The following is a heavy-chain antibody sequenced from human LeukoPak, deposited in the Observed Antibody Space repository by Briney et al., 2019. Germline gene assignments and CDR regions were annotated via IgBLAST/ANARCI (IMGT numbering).Heavy chain of an antibody. CDR1: GGSISSYY. V-gene: IGHV4-59*01. CDR2: IYYSGST. J-gene: IGHJ4*02. D-gene: IGHD5-24*01. Sequence: SETLSLTCTVSGGSISSYYWSWIRQPPGKGLEWIGYIYYSGSTNYNPSLKSRVTISLDTSKNQFSLKLSSVTAADTAVYYCARGGGSRDGYNSDYWGQGTLVTVSS. CDR3: ARGGGSRDGYNSDY.